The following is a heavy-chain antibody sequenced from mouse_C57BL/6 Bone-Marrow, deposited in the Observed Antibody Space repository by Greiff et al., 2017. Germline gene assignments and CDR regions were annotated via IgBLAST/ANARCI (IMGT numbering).Heavy chain of an antibody. J-gene: IGHJ3*01. Sequence: QVQLKQPGAELVKPGASVKLSCKASGYTFTSYWMHWVKQRPGQGLEWIGMIHPNSGSTNYNEKFKSKATLTVDKSSSTAYMQLSSLTSEDSAVYYCARPAYYRGDWFAYWGQGTLVTVSA. CDR3: ARPAYYRGDWFAY. V-gene: IGHV1-64*01. CDR1: GYTFTSYW. D-gene: IGHD2-12*01. CDR2: IHPNSGST.